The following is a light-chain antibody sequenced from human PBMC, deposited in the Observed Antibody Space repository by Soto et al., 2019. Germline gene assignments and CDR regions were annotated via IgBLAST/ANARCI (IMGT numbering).Light chain of an antibody. Sequence: EIVLTQSPGTLSLSPGERATLSCRASQSVSSNYVAWYQQKPGQAPRLLVHGASTRVTGIPDRFTGSGSETDFTLPISRLEPEDFAVYFCQQYGSTPRTFGQGTKVEVK. CDR2: GAS. CDR1: QSVSSNY. V-gene: IGKV3-20*01. CDR3: QQYGSTPRT. J-gene: IGKJ1*01.